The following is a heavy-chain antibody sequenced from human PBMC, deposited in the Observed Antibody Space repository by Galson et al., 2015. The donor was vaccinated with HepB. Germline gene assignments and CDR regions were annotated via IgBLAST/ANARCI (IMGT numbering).Heavy chain of an antibody. J-gene: IGHJ6*02. V-gene: IGHV3-7*03. CDR1: GFTFSSYA. CDR3: ARDEDV. Sequence: SLRLSCAASGFTFSSYAMHWVRQAPGKGLEWVANIKQDGSEKYCVDSVKGRFTISRDNAKNSLYLQMNSLRAEDTAVYYCARDEDVWGQGTTVTVSS. CDR2: IKQDGSEK.